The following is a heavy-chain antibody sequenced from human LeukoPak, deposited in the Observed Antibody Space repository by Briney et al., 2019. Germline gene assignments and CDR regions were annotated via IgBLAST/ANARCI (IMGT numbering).Heavy chain of an antibody. CDR3: ARGGPTGTVDYGMDV. J-gene: IGHJ6*02. Sequence: ASVKVSCKASGYTFTGYYMHWVRQAPGQGLEWMGWINPNSGGTNYAQKLQGRVTMTTDTSTSTAYMELRSLRSDDTAVYYCARGGPTGTVDYGMDVWGQGTTVTVSS. CDR1: GYTFTGYY. V-gene: IGHV1-2*02. D-gene: IGHD1-1*01. CDR2: INPNSGGT.